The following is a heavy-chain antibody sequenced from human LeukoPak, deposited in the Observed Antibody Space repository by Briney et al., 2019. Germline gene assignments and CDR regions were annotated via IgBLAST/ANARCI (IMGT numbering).Heavy chain of an antibody. V-gene: IGHV4-34*01. J-gene: IGHJ6*02. D-gene: IGHD6-13*01. CDR3: ARGRRSWSYGMDV. CDR2: INHSGST. CDR1: GGSFSGYY. Sequence: KSSETLSLTRAVYGGSFSGYYWSWIRQPPGKGLEWIGEINHSGSTNYNPSLKSRVTISVDTSKNQFSLKLSSVAAADTAVYYCARGRRSWSYGMDVWGQGTTVTVSS.